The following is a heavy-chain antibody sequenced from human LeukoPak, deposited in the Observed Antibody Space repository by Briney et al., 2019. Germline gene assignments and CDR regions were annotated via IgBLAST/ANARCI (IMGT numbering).Heavy chain of an antibody. CDR3: ARGSGSYFLYYYYMDV. D-gene: IGHD1-26*01. CDR1: GFTFSSYG. V-gene: IGHV3-30*03. CDR2: ISYDGSNK. J-gene: IGHJ6*03. Sequence: GGSLRLSCAASGFTFSSYGMHWVRQAPGKGLEWVAVISYDGSNKYYADSVKGRFTISRDNSKNTLYLQMNSLRAEDTAVYYCARGSGSYFLYYYYMDVWGKGTTVTVSS.